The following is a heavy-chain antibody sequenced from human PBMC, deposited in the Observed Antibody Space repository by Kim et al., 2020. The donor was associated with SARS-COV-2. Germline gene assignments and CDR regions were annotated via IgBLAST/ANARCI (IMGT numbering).Heavy chain of an antibody. D-gene: IGHD2-2*01. CDR2: INPNSGGT. CDR1: GYTFTGYY. CDR3: AREIVVVPAAMRTGEGNYYYYYGMD. J-gene: IGHJ6*01. Sequence: ASVKVSCKASGYTFTGYYMHWVRQAPGQGLEWMGWINPNSGGTNYAQKFQGRVTITRDTSTSTAYMELSRLRSDDTAVYYCAREIVVVPAAMRTGEGNYYYYYGMD. V-gene: IGHV1-2*02.